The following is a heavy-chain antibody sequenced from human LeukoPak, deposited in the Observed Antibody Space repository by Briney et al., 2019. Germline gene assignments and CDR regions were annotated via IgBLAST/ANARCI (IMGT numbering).Heavy chain of an antibody. J-gene: IGHJ4*02. D-gene: IGHD5-12*01. Sequence: ASVKVSCKSSGYTFTDYYMHWVRQAPGQGLEWMGWINSKSGGTNYAQNFQGRVTMTRNTSISTAYMELSRLRSDDTAVYYCAKGRGYSGYDFDYWGQGTLVTVSS. CDR2: INSKSGGT. CDR3: AKGRGYSGYDFDY. V-gene: IGHV1-2*02. CDR1: GYTFTDYY.